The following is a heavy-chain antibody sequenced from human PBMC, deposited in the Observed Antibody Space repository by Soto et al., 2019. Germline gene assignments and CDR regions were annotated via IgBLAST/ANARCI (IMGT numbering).Heavy chain of an antibody. CDR2: IYYSGST. CDR3: ARGGISGIVVVVAYDAFDV. CDR1: GGSISSYY. J-gene: IGHJ3*01. Sequence: SETLSLTCTVSGGSISSYYWSWIRQPPGKGLEWIGYIYYSGSTNYNPSLKSRVTISVDTSKNQFSLKLSSVTAADTAVYYCARGGISGIVVVVAYDAFDVWGQGTMVTVS. V-gene: IGHV4-59*01. D-gene: IGHD2-15*01.